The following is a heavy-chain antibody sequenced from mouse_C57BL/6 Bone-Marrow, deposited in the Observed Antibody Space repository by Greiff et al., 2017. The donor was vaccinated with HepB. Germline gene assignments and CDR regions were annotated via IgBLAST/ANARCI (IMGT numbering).Heavy chain of an antibody. V-gene: IGHV5-17*01. CDR3: ARRLPWYFDV. CDR1: GFTFSDYG. CDR2: ISSGSSTI. Sequence: EVMLVESGGGLVKPGGSLKLSCAASGFTFSDYGMHWVRQAPEKGLEWVAYISSGSSTIYYADTVKGRFTISRDNAKNTLFLQMTSLRSEDTAMYYCARRLPWYFDVWGTGTTVTVPS. J-gene: IGHJ1*03.